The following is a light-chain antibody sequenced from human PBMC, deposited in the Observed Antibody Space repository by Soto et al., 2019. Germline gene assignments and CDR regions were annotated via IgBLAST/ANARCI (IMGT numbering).Light chain of an antibody. CDR2: QDS. Sequence: SYELTQPPSVSVSPGQTASITCSGDKLGDKYACWYQQKPGQSPVLVIYQDSKRHSGITERFSGSNPGNTATLTISGTQAMDEADYYCQSWDSSTGVFGTGTKLTVL. J-gene: IGLJ1*01. CDR1: KLGDKY. V-gene: IGLV3-1*01. CDR3: QSWDSSTGV.